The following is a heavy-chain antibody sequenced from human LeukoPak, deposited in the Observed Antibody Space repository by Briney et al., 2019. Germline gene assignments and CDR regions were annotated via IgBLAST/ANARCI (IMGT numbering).Heavy chain of an antibody. CDR3: LAAADTVDY. J-gene: IGHJ4*02. Sequence: ASVKVSCKASGYTFTSYYMHWVRQAPGQGLEWMGIIKRSGSSTGYAQKCKGRVTMTREMSTSTVYMELSSLRSEDTAVYYCLAAADTVDYWDQGTLVTVSS. CDR1: GYTFTSYY. D-gene: IGHD6-13*01. CDR2: IKRSGSST. V-gene: IGHV1-46*01.